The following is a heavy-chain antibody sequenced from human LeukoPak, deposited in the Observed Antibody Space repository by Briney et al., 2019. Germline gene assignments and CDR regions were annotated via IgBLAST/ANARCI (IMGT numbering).Heavy chain of an antibody. CDR1: GFTFSSYA. J-gene: IGHJ4*02. V-gene: IGHV3-23*01. CDR2: ISGSGGNT. D-gene: IGHD6-25*01. Sequence: GGSLRLSCAASGFTFSSYAMSWVRQSPGKGLEWVSAISGSGGNTHYADSVKGRFTISRDNSKDTLYLQMDSLRADDTAVYYCAKGSGTAEEFWGQGTLVTVSS. CDR3: AKGSGTAEEF.